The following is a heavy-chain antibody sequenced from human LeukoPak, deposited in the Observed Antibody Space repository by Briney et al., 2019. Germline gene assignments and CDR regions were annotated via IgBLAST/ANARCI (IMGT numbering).Heavy chain of an antibody. Sequence: PSETLSLTCTVSGGSITSGTYYWGWIRQPPGKGLEGIGSIFDSGSTYYNRSLKSRVTIDIDTPNNQFSLRLGSVTAADAAVYYCARHWKGDYGNYERPLDCWGQGTLVTVSS. D-gene: IGHD4-11*01. J-gene: IGHJ4*02. CDR2: IFDSGST. CDR1: GGSITSGTYY. V-gene: IGHV4-39*01. CDR3: ARHWKGDYGNYERPLDC.